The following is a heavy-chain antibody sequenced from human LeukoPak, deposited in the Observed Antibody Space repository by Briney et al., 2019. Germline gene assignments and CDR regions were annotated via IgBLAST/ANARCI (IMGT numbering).Heavy chain of an antibody. J-gene: IGHJ5*02. D-gene: IGHD1-1*01. Sequence: SQTLSLTCTVSGGSISSGNYYWSWIRQPAGKGLEWIGRIYTSGSTNYNPSLKSRVTISVDTSKNQFSLKLSSVTAADTAVYYCARDLTTSRTTGTKTWGQGTLVTVSS. CDR1: GGSISSGNYY. CDR3: ARDLTTSRTTGTKT. V-gene: IGHV4-61*02. CDR2: IYTSGST.